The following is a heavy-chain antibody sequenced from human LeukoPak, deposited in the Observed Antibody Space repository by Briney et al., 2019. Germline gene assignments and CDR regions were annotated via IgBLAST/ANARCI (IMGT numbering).Heavy chain of an antibody. D-gene: IGHD4-17*01. Sequence: GGSLRLSCAASGVTFDDYGMSWVRQAPGKGLEWVSGINWNGGSTGYADSVKGRFTISRDNAKNSLYLQMNSLRAEDTALYYCAREVPGDYGDYEGYYYYMDVWGKGTTVTVSS. CDR1: GVTFDDYG. V-gene: IGHV3-20*04. CDR2: INWNGGST. J-gene: IGHJ6*03. CDR3: AREVPGDYGDYEGYYYYMDV.